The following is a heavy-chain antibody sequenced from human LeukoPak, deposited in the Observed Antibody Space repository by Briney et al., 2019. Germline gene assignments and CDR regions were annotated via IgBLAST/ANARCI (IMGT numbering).Heavy chain of an antibody. CDR3: ARHLGAQSLIAFDI. Sequence: PSETLSLTCTVSGGSINRYYWSWLRQPAGKGLEWIGRIYSTGSTNYNPSLKSRVTMSVDTSKNHFSLKLNSVTAADTAVYYCARHLGAQSLIAFDIWGQGTMVTVSS. J-gene: IGHJ3*02. CDR2: IYSTGST. CDR1: GGSINRYY. D-gene: IGHD3-16*01. V-gene: IGHV4-4*07.